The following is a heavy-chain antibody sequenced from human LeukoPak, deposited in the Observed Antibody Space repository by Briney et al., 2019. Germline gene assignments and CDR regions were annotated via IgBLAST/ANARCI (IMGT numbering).Heavy chain of an antibody. CDR3: ARDLSDILTGYYPNWFDP. CDR1: GFTFSSYG. D-gene: IGHD3-9*01. CDR2: IYTSGST. J-gene: IGHJ5*02. Sequence: GTLRLSCAASGFTFSSYGMSWIRQPAGKGLEWIGRIYTSGSTNYNPSLKSRVTMSVDTSKNQSSLKLSSVTAADTAVYYCARDLSDILTGYYPNWFDPWGQGTLVTVSS. V-gene: IGHV4-4*07.